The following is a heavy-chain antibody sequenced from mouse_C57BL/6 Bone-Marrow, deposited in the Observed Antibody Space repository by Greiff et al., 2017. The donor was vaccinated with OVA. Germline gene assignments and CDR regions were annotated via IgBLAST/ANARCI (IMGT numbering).Heavy chain of an antibody. CDR1: GFTFSDYY. CDR3: ARGRGIYAMDY. CDR2: INYDGSST. V-gene: IGHV5-16*01. Sequence: EVKLMESEGGLVQPGSSMKLSCTASGFTFSDYYMAWVRQVPEKGLEWVANINYDGSSTYYLDSLKSRFIISRDNAKNILYLQMSSLKSEDTATYYCARGRGIYAMDYWGQGTSVTVSS. J-gene: IGHJ4*01.